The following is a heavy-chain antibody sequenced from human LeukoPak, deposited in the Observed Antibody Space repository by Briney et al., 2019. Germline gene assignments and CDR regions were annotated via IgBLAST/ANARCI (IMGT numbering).Heavy chain of an antibody. CDR2: IYYSGST. D-gene: IGHD4-17*01. J-gene: IGHJ4*02. Sequence: PSETLSLTCTVSGGSISSSSYYWGWIRQPPGKGLEWIGSIYYSGSTYYNPSLKSRVTISVDTSKNQFSLKLSSVTAADTAVYYCARHGWPAGXYGDYGAYWGXGTLVTVS. CDR1: GGSISSSSYY. V-gene: IGHV4-39*01. CDR3: ARHGWPAGXYGDYGAY.